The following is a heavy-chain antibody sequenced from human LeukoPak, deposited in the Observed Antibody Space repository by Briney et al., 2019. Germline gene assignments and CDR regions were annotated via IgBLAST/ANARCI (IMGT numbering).Heavy chain of an antibody. CDR1: EYTFTGYY. CDR2: INPNSGGT. D-gene: IGHD2-2*01. J-gene: IGHJ6*02. Sequence: ASVKASCKASEYTFTGYYMHWVRQAPGQGLEWMGRINPNSGGTNYAQKFQGRVTMTRDTSISTAYMELSSLRSDDTAVYYCAREQPADNYYGMDVWGQGTTVTVSS. CDR3: AREQPADNYYGMDV. V-gene: IGHV1-2*06.